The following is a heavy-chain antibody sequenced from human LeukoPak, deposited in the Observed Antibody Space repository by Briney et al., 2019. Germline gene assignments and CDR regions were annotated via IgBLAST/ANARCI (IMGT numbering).Heavy chain of an antibody. CDR2: IYHSGST. Sequence: SQTLSLTCTVSGGSISSGGYYWSWIRQPPGKGLEWIGYIYHSGSTNYNPSLKSRVTISVDTSKNQFSLKLSSVTAADTAVYYCASLSITMIVVRDYWGQGTLVTVSS. D-gene: IGHD3-22*01. J-gene: IGHJ4*02. CDR1: GGSISSGGYY. CDR3: ASLSITMIVVRDY. V-gene: IGHV4-30-2*01.